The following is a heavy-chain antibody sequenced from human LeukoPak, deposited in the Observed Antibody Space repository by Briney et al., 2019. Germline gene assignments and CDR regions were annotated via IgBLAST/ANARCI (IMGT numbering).Heavy chain of an antibody. CDR3: ARGYCSGGSCYNNWFDP. J-gene: IGHJ5*02. CDR2: IIPILGIA. D-gene: IGHD2-15*01. CDR1: GGTFSSYA. V-gene: IGHV1-69*04. Sequence: SVKVSCKASGGTFSSYAISWVRQAPGQGREWMGRIIPILGIANYAQKFQGRVTITADKSTSTAYMELSSLRSEDTAVYYCARGYCSGGSCYNNWFDPWGQGTLVTVSS.